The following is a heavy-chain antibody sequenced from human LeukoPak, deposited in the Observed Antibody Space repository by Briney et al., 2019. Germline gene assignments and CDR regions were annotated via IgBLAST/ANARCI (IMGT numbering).Heavy chain of an antibody. CDR1: GDSISPYY. Sequence: PSETLSLTCTVSGDSISPYYWSWLRQTPGKGLEGMGYIYFTGSTIYHPSLKSRVTISVDTSKNQFSLKLSSVTAADTAVYYCARRGFNSGYVGELDYWGQGTLVTVSS. CDR3: ARRGFNSGYVGELDY. CDR2: IYFTGST. V-gene: IGHV4-59*01. J-gene: IGHJ4*02. D-gene: IGHD5-18*01.